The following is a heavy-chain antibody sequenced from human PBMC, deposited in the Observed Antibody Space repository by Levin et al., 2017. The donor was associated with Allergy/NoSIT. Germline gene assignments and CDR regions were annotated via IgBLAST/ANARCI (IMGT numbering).Heavy chain of an antibody. J-gene: IGHJ4*02. CDR3: ARGSSSSYFDY. CDR1: GFTFSSYD. V-gene: IGHV3-13*01. Sequence: GESLKISCAASGFTFSSYDMHWVRQATGKGLEWVSAIGTAGDTYYPGSVKGRFTISRENAKNSLYLQMNSLRAGDTAVYYCARGSSSSYFDYWGQGTLVTVSS. D-gene: IGHD6-6*01. CDR2: IGTAGDT.